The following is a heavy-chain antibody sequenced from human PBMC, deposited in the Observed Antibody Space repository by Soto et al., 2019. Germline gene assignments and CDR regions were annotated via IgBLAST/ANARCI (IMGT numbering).Heavy chain of an antibody. J-gene: IGHJ5*02. CDR2: INAGNGDT. D-gene: IGHD2-2*01. CDR3: ARDGIVVVNSDMRIWFDT. CDR1: GYTFTNYA. V-gene: IGHV1-3*01. Sequence: GASVKVSCKASGYTFTNYAMHWVRQAPGQRLEWMGWINAGNGDTKYSQRFQGRLTITRDTSATTAYMELSSLRSEDTAVYYCARDGIVVVNSDMRIWFDTWGQGTLVTVSS.